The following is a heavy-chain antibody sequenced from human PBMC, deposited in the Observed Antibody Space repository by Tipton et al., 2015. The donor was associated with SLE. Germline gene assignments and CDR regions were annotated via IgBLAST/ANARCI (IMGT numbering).Heavy chain of an antibody. CDR2: IYYSGST. CDR1: GGSISTYY. D-gene: IGHD3-16*01. CDR3: ARHMITGGEFDY. J-gene: IGHJ4*02. Sequence: TLSLTCTVSGGSISTYYWSWIRQPPGKGLEWIGYIYYSGSTNYNPSLKTRVTISVDTSKNQFSLKLSSVTAADTAVYYCARHMITGGEFDYWGQGTLLTVSS. V-gene: IGHV4-59*08.